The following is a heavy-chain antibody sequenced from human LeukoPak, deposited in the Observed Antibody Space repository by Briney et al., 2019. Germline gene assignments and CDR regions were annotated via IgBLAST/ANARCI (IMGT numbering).Heavy chain of an antibody. J-gene: IGHJ4*02. V-gene: IGHV4-4*07. CDR3: ARFCYGDYCFDY. Sequence: SETLSLTCTVSGGSISSYYWSWIRQPAGKGLEWIGRIYASGSTNYNPSLKGRVSISVDKSKSQFSLKVSSVTAADTAVYYCARFCYGDYCFDYWGQGTLVTVSS. D-gene: IGHD4-17*01. CDR1: GGSISSYY. CDR2: IYASGST.